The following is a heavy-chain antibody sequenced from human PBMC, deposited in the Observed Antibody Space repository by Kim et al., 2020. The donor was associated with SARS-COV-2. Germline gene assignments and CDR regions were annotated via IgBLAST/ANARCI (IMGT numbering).Heavy chain of an antibody. CDR3: ARVRPGDIGEDWYFDL. CDR1: GGSISSYY. V-gene: IGHV4-59*01. J-gene: IGHJ2*01. Sequence: SETLSLTCTVSGGSISSYYWSWIRQPPGKGLEWIGYIYYSGSTNYNPSLKSRVTISVDTSKNQFSLKLSSVTAADTAVYYCARVRPGDIGEDWYFDLWGRGTLVTVSS. CDR2: IYYSGST.